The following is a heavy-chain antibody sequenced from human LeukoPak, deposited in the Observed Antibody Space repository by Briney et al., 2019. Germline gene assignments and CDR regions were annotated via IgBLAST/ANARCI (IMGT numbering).Heavy chain of an antibody. J-gene: IGHJ4*02. D-gene: IGHD2-21*02. CDR1: GITFNA. V-gene: IGHV3-33*06. CDR3: GKRSCDGGACNCDY. Sequence: AGGSLRLSCAASGITFNAIHWVRQAPGKGLEWVALTWYDGRNKYYADSVKGRFTISRDNSKNMLYMQMNSLTAEDTAVYYCGKRSCDGGACNCDYWGQGTLVTVSS. CDR2: TWYDGRNK.